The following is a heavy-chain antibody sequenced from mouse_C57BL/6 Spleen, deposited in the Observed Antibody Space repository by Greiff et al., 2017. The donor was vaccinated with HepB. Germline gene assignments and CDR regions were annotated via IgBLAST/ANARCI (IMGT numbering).Heavy chain of an antibody. V-gene: IGHV5-17*01. Sequence: DVMLVESGGGLVKPGGSLKLSCPASGFTFSDYGMHWVRQAPEKGLEWVAYISSGSSTIYYADTVKGRCTISRDNAKNTLFLQMTSLRAEDTAMYYCARRQLRPYAMDYWGQGTSVTVSS. CDR3: ARRQLRPYAMDY. J-gene: IGHJ4*01. CDR1: GFTFSDYG. CDR2: ISSGSSTI. D-gene: IGHD3-2*02.